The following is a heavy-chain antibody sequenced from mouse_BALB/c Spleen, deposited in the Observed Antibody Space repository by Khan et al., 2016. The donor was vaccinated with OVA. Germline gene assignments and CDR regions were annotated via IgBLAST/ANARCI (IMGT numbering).Heavy chain of an antibody. CDR2: IDPSDSHT. D-gene: IGHD1-1*01. CDR3: ARSYYYGSSTWFAY. V-gene: IGHV1-69*02. Sequence: QVQLQQPGAELVKPGASVKLSCKASGYTFSSYWMHWVKQRPGQGLEWIGAIDPSDSHTNYNQKFKGKATLNVEKSSSTAYMHLSSLTSEDSAVYYCARSYYYGSSTWFAYGGQGTLVTVSA. J-gene: IGHJ3*01. CDR1: GYTFSSYW.